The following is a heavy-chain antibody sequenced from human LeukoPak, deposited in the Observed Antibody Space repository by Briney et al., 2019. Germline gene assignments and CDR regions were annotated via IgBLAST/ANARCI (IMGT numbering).Heavy chain of an antibody. J-gene: IGHJ2*01. Sequence: GESLQISCKGSGYSFTSYWISWVRQVPGKGLEWMGRIDPSDSYTNYSPSFQGHVTISADKSISTAYLQWSSLKASDTAMYYCARPRDRNYWYFDLWGRGTLVTVSS. CDR2: IDPSDSYT. CDR1: GYSFTSYW. V-gene: IGHV5-10-1*01. CDR3: ARPRDRNYWYFDL.